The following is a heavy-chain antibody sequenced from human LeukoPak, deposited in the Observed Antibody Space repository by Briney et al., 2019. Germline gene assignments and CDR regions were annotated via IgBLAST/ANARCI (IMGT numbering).Heavy chain of an antibody. CDR2: IYYSGST. CDR3: ARVGGGGSGSYYNLYYFDY. CDR1: GGSISSGDYY. J-gene: IGHJ4*02. D-gene: IGHD3-10*01. Sequence: SQTLSLTCTVSGGSISSGDYYWSWIRQPLGKGLEWIGYIYYSGSTYYNPSLKSRVTISVDTSKNQFSLKLSSVTAADTAVYYCARVGGGGSGSYYNLYYFDYWGQGTLVTVSS. V-gene: IGHV4-30-4*08.